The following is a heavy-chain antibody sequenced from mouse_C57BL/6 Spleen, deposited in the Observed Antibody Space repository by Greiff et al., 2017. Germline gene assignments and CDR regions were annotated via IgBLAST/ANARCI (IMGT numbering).Heavy chain of an antibody. Sequence: EVQLQESGGDLVKPGGSLKLSCAASGFTFSSYGMSWVRQTPDKRLEWVATISSGGSYTYYPDSVKGRFTISRDNAKNTLYLQMSSLKSEDTAMYYCARHDENFDYWGQGTTLTVSS. CDR3: ARHDENFDY. CDR2: ISSGGSYT. V-gene: IGHV5-6*01. J-gene: IGHJ2*01. D-gene: IGHD2-3*01. CDR1: GFTFSSYG.